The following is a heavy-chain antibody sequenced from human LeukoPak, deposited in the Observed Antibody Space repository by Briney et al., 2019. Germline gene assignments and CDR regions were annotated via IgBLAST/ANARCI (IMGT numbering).Heavy chain of an antibody. D-gene: IGHD4-17*01. Sequence: PSETLSLTCTVSGGSISSYYWSWIRQPPGKGLEWIGYIYYSGNTNYNPSLKSRVTISVDTSKNQFSLKLSSVTAADTAVYYCARDLAEMTTVTKSDAGAFDIWGQGTMVTVSS. V-gene: IGHV4-59*12. CDR2: IYYSGNT. J-gene: IGHJ3*02. CDR3: ARDLAEMTTVTKSDAGAFDI. CDR1: GGSISSYY.